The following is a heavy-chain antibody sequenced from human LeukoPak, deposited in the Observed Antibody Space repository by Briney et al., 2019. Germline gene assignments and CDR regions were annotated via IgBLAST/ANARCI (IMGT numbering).Heavy chain of an antibody. CDR2: IYSGGST. J-gene: IGHJ4*02. Sequence: PGGSLRLSCAASGFSVSNNYMSWVRQAPGKGLEWVSVIYSGGSTFYADSVKGRFTISRDNSKNTLYLQMNSLRAEDTAVYYCAKDKYYYGSGSFDYWGQGTLVTVSS. V-gene: IGHV3-66*01. D-gene: IGHD3-10*01. CDR1: GFSVSNNY. CDR3: AKDKYYYGSGSFDY.